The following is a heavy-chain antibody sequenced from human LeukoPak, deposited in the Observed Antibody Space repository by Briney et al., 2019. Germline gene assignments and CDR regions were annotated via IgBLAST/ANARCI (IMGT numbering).Heavy chain of an antibody. V-gene: IGHV3-30-3*01. Sequence: GGSLRLSCAASGFTFSSYAMHWVRQAPGKGLEWVAVISYDGSNKYYADSVKGRFTISRDNSKNTLYLQMNSLRAEDTAVYYCARSSSSHRRSDYWGQGTLVTVSS. J-gene: IGHJ4*02. D-gene: IGHD6-13*01. CDR2: ISYDGSNK. CDR3: ARSSSSHRRSDY. CDR1: GFTFSSYA.